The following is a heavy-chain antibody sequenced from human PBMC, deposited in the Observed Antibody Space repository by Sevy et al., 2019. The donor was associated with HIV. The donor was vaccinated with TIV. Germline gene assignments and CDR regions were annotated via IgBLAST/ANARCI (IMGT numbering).Heavy chain of an antibody. D-gene: IGHD1-26*01. CDR2: ISYDGSNK. CDR3: AREQGWELPYYGMDV. Sequence: GGSLRLSCAASGFTFSSYAMHWVRQAPGKGLEWVAVISYDGSNKHYADSVKGRFTISRDNSKITLYLQMNSLRAEDTAVYYCAREQGWELPYYGMDVWGQGTTVTVSS. J-gene: IGHJ6*02. CDR1: GFTFSSYA. V-gene: IGHV3-30-3*01.